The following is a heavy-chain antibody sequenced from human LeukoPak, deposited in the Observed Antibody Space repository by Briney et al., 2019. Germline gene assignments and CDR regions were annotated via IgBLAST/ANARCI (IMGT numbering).Heavy chain of an antibody. D-gene: IGHD3-22*01. V-gene: IGHV3-21*01. CDR1: GFTFSSFS. CDR2: ISSSSRYI. CDR3: AHGADYLDSSGYIGYYFDY. J-gene: IGHJ4*02. Sequence: GGSLRLSCAASGFTFSSFSMNWVRQAPGKGLEWVSSISSSSRYIYYADSVKGRFTISRDNAKNSLYLQMNSLRAEDTALYYCAHGADYLDSSGYIGYYFDYWGQGTLVTVSS.